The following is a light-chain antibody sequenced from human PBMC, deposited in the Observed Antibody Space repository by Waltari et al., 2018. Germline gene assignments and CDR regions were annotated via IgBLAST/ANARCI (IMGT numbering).Light chain of an antibody. CDR3: AVWDDSLNGWM. J-gene: IGLJ3*02. CDR2: NNN. CDR1: SANTGSKT. V-gene: IGLV1-44*01. Sequence: QSVVTQSPSASGPPGQRVTSTCSGSSANTGSKTVNWYQHLPGTAPKLLIHNNNQRPSGVPDRFSGSKSDTSASLAISGLQSEDEAEYYCAVWDDSLNGWMFGGGTKLTVL.